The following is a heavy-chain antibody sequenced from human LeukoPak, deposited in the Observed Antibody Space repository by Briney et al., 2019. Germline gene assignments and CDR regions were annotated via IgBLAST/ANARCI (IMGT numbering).Heavy chain of an antibody. D-gene: IGHD2-21*02. Sequence: ASVKVSCKASGYTFTGYYMHWVRQAPGQGLEWMGWINPNSGGTNYAQKFQGRVTMTRDTSISTAYMELSRLRSDDTAVYYCARHLEAYCGGDCYNNWFDPWGQGTLVTVSS. V-gene: IGHV1-2*02. CDR3: ARHLEAYCGGDCYNNWFDP. CDR1: GYTFTGYY. CDR2: INPNSGGT. J-gene: IGHJ5*02.